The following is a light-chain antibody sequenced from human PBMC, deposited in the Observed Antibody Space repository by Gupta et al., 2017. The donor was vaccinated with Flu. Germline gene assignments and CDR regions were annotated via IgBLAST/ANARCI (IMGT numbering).Light chain of an antibody. CDR3: QHRNNWLWT. Sequence: PAALYCCPGERATLSCRASQSIGNYLAWYQQKPGQAPRLLIYDASNRATGIPASFSGGGSGTEFTLTISSLESEDFGLYYCQHRNNWLWTFGQGTKVEI. J-gene: IGKJ1*01. CDR2: DAS. CDR1: QSIGNY. V-gene: IGKV3-11*01.